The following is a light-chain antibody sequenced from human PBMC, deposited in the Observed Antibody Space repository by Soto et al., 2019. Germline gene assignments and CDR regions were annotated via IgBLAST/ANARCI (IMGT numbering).Light chain of an antibody. J-gene: IGKJ3*01. CDR1: QAISSA. CDR3: QQFNNWPVT. Sequence: AIQMTQSPSSVSASVGDRVTITCRASQAISSALAWYQQKPGKPPKLLIYDASTLQSGVPSRFSGTASGTDFTLTINSLQPEDFATYYCQQFNNWPVTFGPGTKVDIK. CDR2: DAS. V-gene: IGKV1D-13*01.